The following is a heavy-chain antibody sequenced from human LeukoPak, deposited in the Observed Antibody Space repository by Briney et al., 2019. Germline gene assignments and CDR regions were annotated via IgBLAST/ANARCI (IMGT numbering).Heavy chain of an antibody. D-gene: IGHD4-17*01. J-gene: IGHJ4*02. Sequence: PGGSLRLSCAASGFTFSSYAMSWVRQAPGKGLEWVSAISGSVGSTYYADSVKGRFTISRDNSKNTLYLQMNSLRAEDTAVYYCAKSLIGDQYYFDYWGQGTLVTVSS. V-gene: IGHV3-23*01. CDR2: ISGSVGST. CDR3: AKSLIGDQYYFDY. CDR1: GFTFSSYA.